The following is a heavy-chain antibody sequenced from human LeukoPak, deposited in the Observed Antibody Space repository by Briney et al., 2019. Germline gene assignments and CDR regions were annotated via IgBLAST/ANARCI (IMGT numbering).Heavy chain of an antibody. V-gene: IGHV1-69*05. CDR2: IIPIFGTA. D-gene: IGHD1-26*01. CDR3: ASSHSGSYPTDY. Sequence: SVKVSCKASGDTFSSYAISWVRQAPGQGLERMGRIIPIFGTANYAQKFQGRVTITTDESTSTAYMELSSLRSEDTAVYYCASSHSGSYPTDYWGQGTLVTVSS. CDR1: GDTFSSYA. J-gene: IGHJ4*02.